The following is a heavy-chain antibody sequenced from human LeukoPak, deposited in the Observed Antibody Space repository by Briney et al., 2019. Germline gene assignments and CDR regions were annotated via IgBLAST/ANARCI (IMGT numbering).Heavy chain of an antibody. Sequence: ASVKVSCTASGYTFTSYDINWVRQATGQGLEWMGWMNPNSGNTGYAQKFQGRVTMTRNTSISTAYMELSSLRSEDTAVYYCARVYCSSTSCYDILSYWGQGTLVTVSS. V-gene: IGHV1-8*01. CDR2: MNPNSGNT. J-gene: IGHJ4*02. D-gene: IGHD2-2*01. CDR3: ARVYCSSTSCYDILSY. CDR1: GYTFTSYD.